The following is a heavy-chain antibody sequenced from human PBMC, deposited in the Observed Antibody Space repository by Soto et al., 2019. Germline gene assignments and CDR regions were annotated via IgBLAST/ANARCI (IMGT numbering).Heavy chain of an antibody. D-gene: IGHD3-3*01. Sequence: SETLSLTCTVTGGTISGYYWTWIRQSAGGGLEWIGRIYSSGSTNYNPSLKSRATISLDTSMNHFSLRLSSVTAADTAVYYCARGQRFSDWFDPWGQGTLVTVSS. V-gene: IGHV4-4*07. CDR1: GGTISGYY. CDR3: ARGQRFSDWFDP. J-gene: IGHJ5*02. CDR2: IYSSGST.